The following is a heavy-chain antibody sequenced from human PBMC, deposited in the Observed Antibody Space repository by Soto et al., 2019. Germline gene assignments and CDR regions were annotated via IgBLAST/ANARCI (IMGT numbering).Heavy chain of an antibody. J-gene: IGHJ5*02. CDR3: ARHPNYYYGSGSYYNVFDP. Sequence: QLQLQESGPGLVKPSETLSLTCTVSGGSISSSSYYWGWIRQPPGKGLEWIGSIYYSGSTYYNPSLKSRVTISVDTSKNQFSLKLSSVTVADTAVYYCARHPNYYYGSGSYYNVFDPWGQGTLVTVSS. V-gene: IGHV4-39*01. D-gene: IGHD3-10*01. CDR1: GGSISSSSYY. CDR2: IYYSGST.